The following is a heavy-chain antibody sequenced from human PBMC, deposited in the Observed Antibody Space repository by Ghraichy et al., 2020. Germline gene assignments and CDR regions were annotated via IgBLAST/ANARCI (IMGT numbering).Heavy chain of an antibody. D-gene: IGHD3-10*01. CDR3: AMSSPRPTYGSGSYYYYYYYYTDV. Sequence: SQTLSLTCTVSGGSISSYYWSWIRQPPGKGLEWIGYIYYSGSTNYNPSLKSRVTISVDTSKNQFSLKLSSVTAADTAVYYCAMSSPRPTYGSGSYYYYYYYYTDVWGNGTTVTVSS. CDR2: IYYSGST. V-gene: IGHV4-59*01. J-gene: IGHJ6*03. CDR1: GGSISSYY.